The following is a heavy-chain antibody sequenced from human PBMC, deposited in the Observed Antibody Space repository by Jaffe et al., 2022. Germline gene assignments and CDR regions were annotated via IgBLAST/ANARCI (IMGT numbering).Heavy chain of an antibody. CDR1: GGSFSGYY. CDR2: INHSGST. J-gene: IGHJ6*04. D-gene: IGHD3-10*01. V-gene: IGHV4-34*01. Sequence: QVQLQQWGAGLLKPSETLSLTCAVYGGSFSGYYWSWIRQPPGKGLEWIGEINHSGSTNYNPSLKSRVTISVDTSKNQFSLKLSSVTAADTAVYYCASLPPLIRITMVRGVPPDVWGKGTTVTVSS. CDR3: ASLPPLIRITMVRGVPPDV.